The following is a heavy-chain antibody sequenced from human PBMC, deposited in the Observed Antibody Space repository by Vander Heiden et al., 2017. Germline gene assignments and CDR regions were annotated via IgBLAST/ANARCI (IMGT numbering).Heavy chain of an antibody. V-gene: IGHV4-39*01. CDR1: GGSFSSRSYY. Sequence: LQLQESGPGLVKPSETLSLICTVSGGSFSSRSYYWGWIRQPPGKGLEWIGSIYRTGRASTYYNPALKSRVTISIDTSKNQFSLNLNSVTAADTALYYCADRGIPGTSEPNWGQGTLVTVSS. CDR2: IYRTGRAST. J-gene: IGHJ4*02. CDR3: ADRGIPGTSEPN. D-gene: IGHD1-7*01.